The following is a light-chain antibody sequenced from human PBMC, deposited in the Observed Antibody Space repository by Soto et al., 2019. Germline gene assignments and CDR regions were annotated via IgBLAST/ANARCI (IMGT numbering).Light chain of an antibody. V-gene: IGKV4-1*01. CDR2: WAS. Sequence: DIVMTQSPDSLTVSLGEMATITCKSSQSVLYSSNNKNYIAWYQQKPGQPPKLLIYWASSREPGVPDRCSGSGSGTDFPLSITSLQAEDVAAYYCQQYYNIPHTFGQGTKLEIK. J-gene: IGKJ2*01. CDR1: QSVLYSSNNKNY. CDR3: QQYYNIPHT.